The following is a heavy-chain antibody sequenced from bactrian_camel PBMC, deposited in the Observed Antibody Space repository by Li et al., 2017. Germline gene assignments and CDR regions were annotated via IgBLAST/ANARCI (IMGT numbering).Heavy chain of an antibody. J-gene: IGHJ4*01. Sequence: VQLVESGGGLVQPGGSLRLSCVVSGGIFTNYDMTWVRQAPGKGLEWVSSINSRGSMSNYADSVKGRFTVSRDNAKNTLYLQMNSLKTEDTAIYFCAARDSVFCVNPPQLDQYNIWGQGTQVTVS. CDR1: GGIFTNYD. CDR2: INSRGSMS. D-gene: IGHD2*01. V-gene: IGHV3S40*01. CDR3: AARDSVFCVNPPQLDQYNI.